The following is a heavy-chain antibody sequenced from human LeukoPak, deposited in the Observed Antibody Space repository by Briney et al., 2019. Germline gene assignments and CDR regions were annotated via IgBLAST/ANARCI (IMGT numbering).Heavy chain of an antibody. CDR3: ARSSWGSYYPLFDY. CDR1: GFSFSNYG. CDR2: IWYDGTNK. Sequence: GGSLRLSCAASGFSFSNYGMHWVRQAPGKGLEWVAVIWYDGTNKYYADSVKGRFTISRDNSKNTLYLQMNSLRAEDTAVYYCARSSWGSYYPLFDYWGQGTLVTVYS. D-gene: IGHD3-10*01. V-gene: IGHV3-33*01. J-gene: IGHJ4*02.